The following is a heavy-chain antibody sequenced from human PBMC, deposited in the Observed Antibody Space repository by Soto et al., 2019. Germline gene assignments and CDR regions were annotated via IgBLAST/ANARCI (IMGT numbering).Heavy chain of an antibody. Sequence: GGSLRLSCAASGFTFSIHEMNWVRQAPGKGLEWVSYISSIGVATYYADSVKDRFTISRDNAKNSLYLQMNSLRAEDTAVYYCAREGRVGGIDYWGQGTPVTVSS. CDR3: AREGRVGGIDY. D-gene: IGHD6-19*01. CDR1: GFTFSIHE. V-gene: IGHV3-48*03. CDR2: ISSIGVAT. J-gene: IGHJ4*02.